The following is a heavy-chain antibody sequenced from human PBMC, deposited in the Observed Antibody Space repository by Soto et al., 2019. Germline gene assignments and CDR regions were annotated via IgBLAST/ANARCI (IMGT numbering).Heavy chain of an antibody. Sequence: QVQLVESGGGVVQPGRSLRLACGASGFTLSRCGMHWVRQAPGQGLEWVAMISYDESNKYYADSVKGRFTISRDNSKNTLYLQMNSLRAEDTAVYYCAKDRSRRWDIEYWGQGPVVTVCS. CDR3: AKDRSRRWDIEY. D-gene: IGHD6-13*01. V-gene: IGHV3-30*18. CDR1: GFTLSRCG. J-gene: IGHJ4*02. CDR2: ISYDESNK.